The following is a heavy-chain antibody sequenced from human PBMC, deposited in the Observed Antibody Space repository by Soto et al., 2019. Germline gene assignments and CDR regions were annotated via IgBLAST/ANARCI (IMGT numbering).Heavy chain of an antibody. CDR2: ISAYNGNT. V-gene: IGHV1-18*01. Sequence: ASVKVSCKASGYTFTSYGISWVRQAPGQGLEWMGWISAYNGNTNYAQKLQGRVTMTTDTSTSTAYMELRSLRSDDTAVYYCAGAGGSYYYYYMDVWGKGTTVTVSS. J-gene: IGHJ6*03. CDR3: AGAGGSYYYYYMDV. D-gene: IGHD3-10*01. CDR1: GYTFTSYG.